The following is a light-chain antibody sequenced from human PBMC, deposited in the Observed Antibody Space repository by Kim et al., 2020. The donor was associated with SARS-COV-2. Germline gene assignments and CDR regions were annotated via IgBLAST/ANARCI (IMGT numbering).Light chain of an antibody. CDR2: ESN. Sequence: NFMLTQPQSVSESPGKTVTISCTRSSGTITSNYVQWYRRRPGSAPAIVIYESNQTPPGVPDRFSGSVDSSSNSASLTISGLETEDEADYYCQSYDTDNRWVFGGGTQLTVL. CDR3: QSYDTDNRWV. V-gene: IGLV6-57*03. CDR1: SGTITSNY. J-gene: IGLJ3*02.